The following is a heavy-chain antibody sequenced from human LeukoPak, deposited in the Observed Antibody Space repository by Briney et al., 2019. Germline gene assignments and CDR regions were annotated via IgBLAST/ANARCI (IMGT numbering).Heavy chain of an antibody. J-gene: IGHJ5*02. D-gene: IGHD3-16*02. CDR3: ARGGYDYVWGSYRDSRYNWFDP. CDR1: GGSFSGYY. V-gene: IGHV4-34*01. CDR2: INHSGST. Sequence: SETLSLTCAVYGGSFSGYYWSWIRQPPGKGLEWIGEINHSGSTNYNPSLKSRVTISVDTSKNQFSLKLSSVTAADTAVYYCARGGYDYVWGSYRDSRYNWFDPWGQGTLVTVSS.